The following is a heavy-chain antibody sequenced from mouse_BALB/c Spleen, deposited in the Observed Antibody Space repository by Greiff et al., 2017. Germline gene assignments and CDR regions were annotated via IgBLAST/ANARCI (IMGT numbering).Heavy chain of an antibody. CDR1: GFTFSSYA. Sequence: DVMLVESGGGLVKPGGSLKLSCAASGFTFSSYAMSWVRQSPEKRLEWVAEISSGGSYTYYPDTVTGRFTISRDNAKNTLYLEMSSLRSEDMAMYYCARVGNYQAMDYWGQGTSVTVSS. J-gene: IGHJ4*01. D-gene: IGHD2-1*01. CDR2: ISSGGSYT. V-gene: IGHV5-9-4*01. CDR3: ARVGNYQAMDY.